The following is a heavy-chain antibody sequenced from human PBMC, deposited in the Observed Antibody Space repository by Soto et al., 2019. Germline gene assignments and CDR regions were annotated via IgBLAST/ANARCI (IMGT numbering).Heavy chain of an antibody. D-gene: IGHD2-15*01. V-gene: IGHV3-11*01. CDR3: ARGLVVAATRGPLDY. Sequence: QVQLVESGGGLVKPGGSLRLSCAASGFRFGDYYMSWIRQAPGKGLEWVSYISSSAYTIYYAASVEGRFTISRDNAKNSLFLQMNSLRADDTAVYYCARGLVVAATRGPLDYRGPGILVTVSS. CDR2: ISSSAYTI. CDR1: GFRFGDYY. J-gene: IGHJ4*02.